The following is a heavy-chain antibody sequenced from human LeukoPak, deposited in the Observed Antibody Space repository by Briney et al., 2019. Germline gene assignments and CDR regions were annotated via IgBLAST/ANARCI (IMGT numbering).Heavy chain of an antibody. CDR1: GYSISSGYY. CDR2: IYHSGST. V-gene: IGHV4-38-2*02. D-gene: IGHD2-15*01. CDR3: AREVVDYYYMDV. J-gene: IGHJ6*03. Sequence: SETLSLTCAVSGYSISSGYYWGWIRQPPGKGLGWIGSIYHSGSTYYNPSLKSRVTISVDTSKNQFSLKLSSVTAADTAVYYCAREVVDYYYMDVWGKGTTVTVSS.